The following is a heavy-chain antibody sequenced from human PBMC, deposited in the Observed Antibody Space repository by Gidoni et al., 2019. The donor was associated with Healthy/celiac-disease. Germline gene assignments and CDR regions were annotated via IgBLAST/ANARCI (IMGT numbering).Heavy chain of an antibody. V-gene: IGHV1-18*04. J-gene: IGHJ3*02. Sequence: QVQLVQSGAEVKKPGASVKVSCKASGYTFTSYGISWVRQAPGQGLEWMGWISAYNGNTNYAQKLQGRVTMTTDTSTSTAYMELRSLRSDDTAVYYCARVTVTTVTTRPFDAFDIWGQGTMVTVSS. D-gene: IGHD4-17*01. CDR2: ISAYNGNT. CDR1: GYTFTSYG. CDR3: ARVTVTTVTTRPFDAFDI.